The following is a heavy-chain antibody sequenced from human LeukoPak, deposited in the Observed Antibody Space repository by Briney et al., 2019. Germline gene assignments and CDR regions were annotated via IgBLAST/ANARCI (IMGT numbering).Heavy chain of an antibody. CDR3: ARALAPYGDYAFDY. V-gene: IGHV4-59*01. CDR2: ISYSGST. Sequence: SETLSLTCTVSGDSISSYYWTRIRQPPGKGLEWIGHISYSGSTNYNPSLKSRVTISVDTSKSQFSLKLSSVTAADTAVYYCARALAPYGDYAFDYWGQGTLVTVSS. CDR1: GDSISSYY. J-gene: IGHJ4*02. D-gene: IGHD4-17*01.